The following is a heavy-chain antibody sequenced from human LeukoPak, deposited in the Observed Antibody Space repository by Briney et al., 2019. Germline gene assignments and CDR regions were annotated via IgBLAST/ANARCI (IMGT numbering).Heavy chain of an antibody. J-gene: IGHJ4*02. CDR2: ITNDGSST. V-gene: IGHV3-74*01. D-gene: IGHD1-14*01. CDR1: GLTFSSHW. Sequence: GGSLRLSCAASGLTFSSHWMHWVRHAPGKGLVWVSRITNDGSSTTYADSVKGRFTISRDNAKNMLYLQVNSLRAEDTAVYYCATQRGGNPAYWGQGTLVTVSS. CDR3: ATQRGGNPAY.